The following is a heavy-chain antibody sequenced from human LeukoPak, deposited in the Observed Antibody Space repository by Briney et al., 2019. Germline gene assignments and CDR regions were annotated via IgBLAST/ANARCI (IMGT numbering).Heavy chain of an antibody. J-gene: IGHJ4*02. CDR2: IYYSGST. CDR1: GGSISSSSYY. CDR3: AGRDDILTGCYYSLGKPTDY. D-gene: IGHD3-9*01. Sequence: KPSETLSLTCTVSGGSISSSSYYWGWIRQPPGKGLEWIGSIYYSGSTYYNPSLKSRVTISVDTSKNQFSLKLSSVTAADTAVYYCAGRDDILTGCYYSLGKPTDYWGQGTLVTVSS. V-gene: IGHV4-39*01.